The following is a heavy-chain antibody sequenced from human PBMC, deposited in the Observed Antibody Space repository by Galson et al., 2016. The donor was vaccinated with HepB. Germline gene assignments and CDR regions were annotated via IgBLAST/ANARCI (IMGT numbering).Heavy chain of an antibody. Sequence: SVKVSCKASGYTFTNYYVHWVRQAPGQGLEWMGIINPSGGRTSYAQKFQGRVTMTRDTSTSTVYMELSSLRSEDTAVYYCARTLYDTTAYGYWGQGTLVTVSS. CDR1: GYTFTNYY. CDR2: INPSGGRT. CDR3: ARTLYDTTAYGY. J-gene: IGHJ4*02. D-gene: IGHD3-22*01. V-gene: IGHV1-46*01.